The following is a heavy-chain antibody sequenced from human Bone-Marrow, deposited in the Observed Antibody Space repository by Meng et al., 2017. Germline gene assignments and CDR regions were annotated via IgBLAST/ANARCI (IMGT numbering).Heavy chain of an antibody. D-gene: IGHD3-9*01. Sequence: GESLKISCTAPGFTFGDYAMSWFRQAPGTGLEWVGFIRSKAYGGTTEYAASVKGRFTISRDDSKSIAYLQMNSLKTEDTAVYYCTREWTYYDILTGYPSLDYWGQGTLVTVSS. CDR3: TREWTYYDILTGYPSLDY. V-gene: IGHV3-49*03. J-gene: IGHJ4*02. CDR1: GFTFGDYA. CDR2: IRSKAYGGTT.